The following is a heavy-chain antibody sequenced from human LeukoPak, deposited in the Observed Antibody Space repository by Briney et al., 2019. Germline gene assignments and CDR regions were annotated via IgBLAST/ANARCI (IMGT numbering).Heavy chain of an antibody. D-gene: IGHD5-12*01. V-gene: IGHV1-2*02. CDR2: INPNSGGT. CDR1: GYTFTGYY. CDR3: ASEQGDSGYDLVY. J-gene: IGHJ4*02. Sequence: ASVTVSCKASGYTFTGYYMRWVRQAPGQGLEWMGWINPNSGGTNYAQKFQGRVTMTRDTSISTAYMELSRLRSDDTAVYYCASEQGDSGYDLVYWGQGTLVTVSS.